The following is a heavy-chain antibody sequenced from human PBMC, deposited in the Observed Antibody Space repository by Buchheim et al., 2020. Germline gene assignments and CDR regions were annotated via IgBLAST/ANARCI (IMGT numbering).Heavy chain of an antibody. D-gene: IGHD3-9*01. V-gene: IGHV3-7*01. CDR3: ARVNYDILTGYYNHFDY. Sequence: EVQLVESGGGLVQPGGSLRLSCAASGFTFSSYWMSWVRQAPGKGLEWVANIKQDGSEKYYVDSVKGRFTISRDNAKNSLYLQMNSLRAEYTAVYYCARVNYDILTGYYNHFDYWGQGTL. J-gene: IGHJ4*02. CDR1: GFTFSSYW. CDR2: IKQDGSEK.